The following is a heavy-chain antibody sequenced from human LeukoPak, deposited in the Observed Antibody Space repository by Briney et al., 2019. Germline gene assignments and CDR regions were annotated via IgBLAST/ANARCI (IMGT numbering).Heavy chain of an antibody. J-gene: IGHJ4*02. Sequence: ASVKVSCKASGYTFTSYDINWVRQATGQGLEWMGWMNPNSGNTGYAQKFRGRVTITRNTSISTAYMELSSLRSEDTAVYYCARGHRITMVRGVITKYYFDYWGQGTLVTVSS. V-gene: IGHV1-8*03. CDR3: ARGHRITMVRGVITKYYFDY. CDR2: MNPNSGNT. CDR1: GYTFTSYD. D-gene: IGHD3-10*01.